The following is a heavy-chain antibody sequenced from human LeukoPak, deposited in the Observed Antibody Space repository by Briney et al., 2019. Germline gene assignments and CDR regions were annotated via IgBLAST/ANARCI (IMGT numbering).Heavy chain of an antibody. CDR1: GFTFSSYA. Sequence: GGSLRLSCAASGFTFSSYAMIWVRQPPGKGLEWVSAISGSGGSTYYADSVKGRFTISRDNSKNTLYLQMNRLRAEDTAVYYCAKDPIPDIVVVPAAKGGDDAFDIWGQGTMVTVSS. J-gene: IGHJ3*02. D-gene: IGHD2-2*01. CDR3: AKDPIPDIVVVPAAKGGDDAFDI. V-gene: IGHV3-23*01. CDR2: ISGSGGST.